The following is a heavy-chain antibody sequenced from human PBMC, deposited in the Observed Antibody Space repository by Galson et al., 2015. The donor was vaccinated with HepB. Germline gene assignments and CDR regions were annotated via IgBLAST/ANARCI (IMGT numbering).Heavy chain of an antibody. J-gene: IGHJ5*02. Sequence: SVKVSCKASGYTFTGYYIYWVRQAPGRGLEWMGWINPSSGGTNYAQRFQGRVTMTRDTSISTGYTELSGLRSDDTAVYYCARVGGGNYNWFDPWGQGTLVTVSS. CDR3: ARVGGGNYNWFDP. CDR1: GYTFTGYY. CDR2: INPSSGGT. V-gene: IGHV1-2*02. D-gene: IGHD4-23*01.